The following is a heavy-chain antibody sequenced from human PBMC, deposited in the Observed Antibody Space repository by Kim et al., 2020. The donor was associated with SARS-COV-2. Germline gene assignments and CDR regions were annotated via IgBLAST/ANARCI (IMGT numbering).Heavy chain of an antibody. V-gene: IGHV1-2*02. J-gene: IGHJ4*02. Sequence: ASVKVSCKASGYRFTGHYIHWVWQAPGQGLEWMGWIDPKTGGTNYALKFQGRVNMTRDTSISAAYLVLSSLRSDDTALYYCSRQGFHYGYYFDDWGPGSLVTVSS. CDR2: IDPKTGGT. D-gene: IGHD3-3*01. CDR1: GYRFTGHY. CDR3: SRQGFHYGYYFDD.